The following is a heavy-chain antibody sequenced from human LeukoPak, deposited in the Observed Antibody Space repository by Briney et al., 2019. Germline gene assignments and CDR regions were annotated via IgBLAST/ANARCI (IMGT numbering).Heavy chain of an antibody. CDR1: GGCISSSSYY. Sequence: SETLSLTCTVSGGCISSSSYYWGWIRQPPGKGLEWIGSIYYSGSTYYNPSLKSRVTISVDTSKNQFSLKLSSVTAADTAVYYCARDHPNIVVVVAATRWFDPWGQGTLVTVSS. V-gene: IGHV4-39*07. CDR3: ARDHPNIVVVVAATRWFDP. CDR2: IYYSGST. D-gene: IGHD2-15*01. J-gene: IGHJ5*02.